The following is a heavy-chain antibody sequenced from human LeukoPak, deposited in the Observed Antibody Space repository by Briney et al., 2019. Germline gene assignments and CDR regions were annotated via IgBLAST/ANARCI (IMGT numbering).Heavy chain of an antibody. J-gene: IGHJ4*02. CDR2: ISGSDGST. CDR3: AKVETSGGANCYALDY. Sequence: GGSLRLSCAASGFTFSSYAMTWVRQAPDKGLEWVSAISGSDGSTYYADSVKGRFTISRDDSQNTLYLLMNSLSAEDTAVYYCAKVETSGGANCYALDYWGQGTLVTVSS. D-gene: IGHD2-2*01. CDR1: GFTFSSYA. V-gene: IGHV3-23*01.